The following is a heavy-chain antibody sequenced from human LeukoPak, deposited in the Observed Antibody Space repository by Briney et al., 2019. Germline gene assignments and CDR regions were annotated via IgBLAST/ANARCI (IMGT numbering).Heavy chain of an antibody. CDR3: ARRRIFGVVIIDGFDY. Sequence: SETLSLTCTVSGGSISSYYWSWIRQPPGKGLEWIGYIYYSGSTNYNPSLKSRVTISVDTSKNQFSLKLSSVTAADTAVYYCARRRIFGVVIIDGFDYWGQGTLVTVSS. J-gene: IGHJ4*02. D-gene: IGHD3-3*01. CDR2: IYYSGST. V-gene: IGHV4-59*08. CDR1: GGSISSYY.